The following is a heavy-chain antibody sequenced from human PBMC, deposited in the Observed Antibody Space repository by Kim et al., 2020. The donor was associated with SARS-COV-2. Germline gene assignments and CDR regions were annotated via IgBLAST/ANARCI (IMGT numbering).Heavy chain of an antibody. D-gene: IGHD2-15*01. CDR1: GFRFSQSW. CDR2: INPDGSVK. V-gene: IGHV3-7*01. CDR3: MNVALQSNPDC. J-gene: IGHJ4*02. Sequence: GGSLRLSCVASGFRFSQSWMNWVRQAPGKGLEWVANINPDGSVKRYVDSVEGRFTVSRDNAKSSLYLQMNSLRDEDTALYYCMNVALQSNPDCCGQGTLV.